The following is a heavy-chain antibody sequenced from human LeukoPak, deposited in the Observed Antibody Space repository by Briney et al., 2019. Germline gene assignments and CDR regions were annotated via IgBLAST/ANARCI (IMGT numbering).Heavy chain of an antibody. J-gene: IGHJ4*02. Sequence: PRGCLRLSCAASGFTFCSYTISSVRQAPGKRLEWVSAISGNGGSTYYADSVKGRFTISRDNSKNTLYLQMNSLRAEDTAVYYCAKSPVYYYDSSGYYYWGQGTLVTVSS. CDR2: ISGNGGST. CDR1: GFTFCSYT. CDR3: AKSPVYYYDSSGYYY. V-gene: IGHV3-23*01. D-gene: IGHD3-22*01.